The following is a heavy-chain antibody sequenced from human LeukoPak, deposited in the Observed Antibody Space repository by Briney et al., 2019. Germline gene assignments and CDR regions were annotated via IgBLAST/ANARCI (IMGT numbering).Heavy chain of an antibody. V-gene: IGHV1-24*01. Sequence: ASVKVSCKVSGYTLTELSMHWVRQAPGKGLEWVGGFDPEDGETIYAQKFQGRVTMTEDTSTDTAYMELSSLRSEDTAVYYCATHLWFTRSIPYYYYYMDVWGKGTTVTVSS. CDR2: FDPEDGET. D-gene: IGHD3-10*01. CDR1: GYTLTELS. CDR3: ATHLWFTRSIPYYYYYMDV. J-gene: IGHJ6*03.